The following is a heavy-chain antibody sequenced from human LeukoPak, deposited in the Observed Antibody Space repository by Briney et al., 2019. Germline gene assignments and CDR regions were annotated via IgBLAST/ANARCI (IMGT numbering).Heavy chain of an antibody. V-gene: IGHV3-11*01. CDR3: AKGNRSGSEN. J-gene: IGHJ4*02. Sequence: PGGSLRLSCAASGFTFSDYYMSWIRQAPGKGLEWVSFISNSGGTIYYADSVKGRFTISRDNAKKSLYLQMNSLRAEDTAVYYCAKGNRSGSENWGQGTLVTVSS. D-gene: IGHD1-1*01. CDR2: ISNSGGTI. CDR1: GFTFSDYY.